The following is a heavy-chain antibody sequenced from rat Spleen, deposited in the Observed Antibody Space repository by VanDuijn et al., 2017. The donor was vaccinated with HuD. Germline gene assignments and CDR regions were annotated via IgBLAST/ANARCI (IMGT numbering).Heavy chain of an antibody. CDR1: GFTFSSFP. V-gene: IGHV5-25*01. J-gene: IGHJ1*01. CDR2: ISSGGGGI. Sequence: EVQLVESGGGLVQPGRSLKLSCAASGFTFSSFPMAWVRQAPKKDLEWVASISSGGGGIYYLDSVKGRFTISRDNAKSTLYLQMDSLRSEDTATYYCGRHAYYDGYYHWYFDLWGPGTMVTVSS. D-gene: IGHD1-12*03. CDR3: GRHAYYDGYYHWYFDL.